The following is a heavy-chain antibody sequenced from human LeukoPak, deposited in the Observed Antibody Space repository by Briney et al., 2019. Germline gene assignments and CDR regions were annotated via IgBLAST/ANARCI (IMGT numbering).Heavy chain of an antibody. CDR1: GFTFNNYA. D-gene: IGHD2-2*01. Sequence: GGSLRLSCAASGFTFNNYAMSWVRQAPGKGLEWVSAISASGGTTYYADSVKGRFTISRDNSENTLFLQLNSLRAEDTAVYYCAKEPREYCSSTSCPNWFDSWGQGTLVTVSS. CDR2: ISASGGTT. CDR3: AKEPREYCSSTSCPNWFDS. J-gene: IGHJ5*01. V-gene: IGHV3-23*01.